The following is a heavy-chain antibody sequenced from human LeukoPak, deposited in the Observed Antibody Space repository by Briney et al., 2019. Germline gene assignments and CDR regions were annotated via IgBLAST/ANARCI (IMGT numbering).Heavy chain of an antibody. Sequence: SETLSLTCTVSGGSISSYYWSWIRQPPGKGLEWIGYIYYSGSTNYNPSLKSRVTISVDTSKNQFSLKLSSVTAADTAVYYCARVGSSSWYDYYYYYMDVWGEGTTVTVSS. CDR3: ARVGSSSWYDYYYYYMDV. D-gene: IGHD6-13*01. J-gene: IGHJ6*03. V-gene: IGHV4-59*01. CDR2: IYYSGST. CDR1: GGSISSYY.